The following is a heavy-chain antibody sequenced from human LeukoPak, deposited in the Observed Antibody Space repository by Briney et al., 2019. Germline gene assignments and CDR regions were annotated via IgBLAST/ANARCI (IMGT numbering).Heavy chain of an antibody. J-gene: IGHJ6*03. CDR1: GFIFSSNW. V-gene: IGHV3-7*01. CDR3: VRDKLTYYFDSRGFYYYSYYMDV. CDR2: IKQGGSEI. D-gene: IGHD3-22*01. Sequence: GGSLRLSCAASGFIFSSNWMSWVRQAPGKGLEWVANIKQGGSEIYYVDSVKGRFTISRDNSKNSLYLQMNSLRADDTAVYYCVRDKLTYYFDSRGFYYYSYYMDVWGKGTTVTISS.